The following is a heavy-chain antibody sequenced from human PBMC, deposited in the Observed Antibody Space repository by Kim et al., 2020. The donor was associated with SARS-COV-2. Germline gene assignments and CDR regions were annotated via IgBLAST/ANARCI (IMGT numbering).Heavy chain of an antibody. J-gene: IGHJ2*01. V-gene: IGHV3-30*04. CDR2: ISYDGSNQ. D-gene: IGHD6-13*01. Sequence: GGSLRLSCAASGFTFSSYAIHWVRQAPGKGLEWVAVISYDGSNQYYADSVKGRFTISRDNSKNTLYLQMNSLRAEDTALYYCARGEKLVLTYWYFDLWGRGTLVTVSS. CDR1: GFTFSSYA. CDR3: ARGEKLVLTYWYFDL.